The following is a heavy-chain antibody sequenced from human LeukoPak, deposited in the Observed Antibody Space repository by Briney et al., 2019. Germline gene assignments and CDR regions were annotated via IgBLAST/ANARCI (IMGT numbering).Heavy chain of an antibody. Sequence: EASVKVSCKASGYTFTSYGISWVRQAPGQGLEWMGWISAYNGNTNYAQKLQGRVTMTTDTSTSTAYMELRSLRSDDTAVYYCARTTPIAVAGTNDYWGQGTLVTVSS. CDR1: GYTFTSYG. CDR3: ARTTPIAVAGTNDY. V-gene: IGHV1-18*01. CDR2: ISAYNGNT. D-gene: IGHD6-19*01. J-gene: IGHJ4*02.